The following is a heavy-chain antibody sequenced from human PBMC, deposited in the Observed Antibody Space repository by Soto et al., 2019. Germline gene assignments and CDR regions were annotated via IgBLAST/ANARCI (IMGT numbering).Heavy chain of an antibody. CDR1: GFTFSSYA. J-gene: IGHJ4*02. D-gene: IGHD3-22*01. CDR3: ARDEIAYSSGYYYGPHY. CDR2: ISYDGSNK. V-gene: IGHV3-30-3*01. Sequence: PGGSLRLSFASSGFTFSSYAMHCFRQAPGNGLEWVAVISYDGSNKYYADSVKGRFTISRDNSKNTLYLQMNSLRAEDTAVYYCARDEIAYSSGYYYGPHYWGQGTLVTVSS.